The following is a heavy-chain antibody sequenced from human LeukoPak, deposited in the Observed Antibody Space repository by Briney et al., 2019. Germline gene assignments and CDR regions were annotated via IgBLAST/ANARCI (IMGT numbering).Heavy chain of an antibody. CDR1: GGTFSSYA. CDR2: IIPIFGTA. Sequence: VASVKVSCKASGGTFSSYAISWVRQAPGQGLEWMGGIIPIFGTANYAQKFQGRVTITADESTSTAYMELSSLRSEDTAVYYCARNANYYDSSGYYPDYWGQGTLVTVSS. V-gene: IGHV1-69*13. D-gene: IGHD3-22*01. CDR3: ARNANYYDSSGYYPDY. J-gene: IGHJ4*02.